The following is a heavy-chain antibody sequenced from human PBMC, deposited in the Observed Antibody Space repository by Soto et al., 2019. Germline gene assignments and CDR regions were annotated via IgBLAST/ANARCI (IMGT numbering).Heavy chain of an antibody. CDR2: ITSSSSDI. CDR1: GFTFSSHG. CDR3: ARAGYRQLVFDL. J-gene: IGHJ4*02. Sequence: GGSLRLSCAASGFTFSSHGMNWVRQAPGQGLEWVSHITSSSSDIDYADSVKGRFTISRDNAKNSLHLQMNDLRAEDTAVYYCARAGYRQLVFDLWGQGTPVTVSS. D-gene: IGHD6-6*01. V-gene: IGHV3-21*01.